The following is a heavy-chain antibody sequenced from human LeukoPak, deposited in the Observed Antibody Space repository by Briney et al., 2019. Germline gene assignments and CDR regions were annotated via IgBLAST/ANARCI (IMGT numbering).Heavy chain of an antibody. J-gene: IGHJ3*02. Sequence: PSETLSLTCTVSGGSINSDYWSWIRQPPGKGLEWIGYIYYSGSTKYNPSLKSRVTISLDTSKNHFSLKLSSVTAADTAVYYCATYIVGATKAAFDIWGQGTVVSVPS. CDR1: GGSINSDY. V-gene: IGHV4-59*01. D-gene: IGHD1-26*01. CDR2: IYYSGST. CDR3: ATYIVGATKAAFDI.